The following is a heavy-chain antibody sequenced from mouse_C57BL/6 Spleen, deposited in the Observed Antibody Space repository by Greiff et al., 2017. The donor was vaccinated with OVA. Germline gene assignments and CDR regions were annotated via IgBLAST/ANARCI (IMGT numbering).Heavy chain of an antibody. Sequence: QVQLQQPGAELVKPGASVKLSCKASGYTFTSYWMHWVKQRPGQGLEWIGRIDPNSGGTKYNEKFKGKATLPVDKPSITAYMQLSGLTSEDSAVYYCARSGDYYQPWGQGTLVTVSA. V-gene: IGHV1-72*01. CDR1: GYTFTSYW. D-gene: IGHD1-1*01. CDR3: ARSGDYYQP. CDR2: IDPNSGGT. J-gene: IGHJ3*01.